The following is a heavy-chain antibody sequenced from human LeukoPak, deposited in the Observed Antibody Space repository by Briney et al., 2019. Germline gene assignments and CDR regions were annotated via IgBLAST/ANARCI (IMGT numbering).Heavy chain of an antibody. CDR2: INTSGSST. D-gene: IGHD1-14*01. CDR1: GFAFSDYW. J-gene: IGHJ4*02. CDR3: ARSNHADDF. V-gene: IGHV3-74*03. Sequence: GGSLRLSCAASGFAFSDYWMHWVRQVPGRGLVWVSRINTSGSSTTYAESVKGRFTISRDNAKNTLYLQMDSLRAEDTGVYYCARSNHADDFWGQGTLVTVSS.